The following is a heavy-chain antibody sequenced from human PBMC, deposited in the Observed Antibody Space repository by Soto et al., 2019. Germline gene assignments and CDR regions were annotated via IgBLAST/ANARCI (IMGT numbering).Heavy chain of an antibody. CDR2: ISSSGSTI. D-gene: IGHD3-22*01. Sequence: EVQLVESGGGLVQPGGSLRLSCAASGFTFSSYEMNWVRQAPGKGLEWVSYISSSGSTIYYADSVKGRFTISRDNAKNSLYLQMNSLRAEDTAVYYCARGALYYYDSSGYPNPLDYWGQGTLVTVSS. J-gene: IGHJ4*02. V-gene: IGHV3-48*03. CDR1: GFTFSSYE. CDR3: ARGALYYYDSSGYPNPLDY.